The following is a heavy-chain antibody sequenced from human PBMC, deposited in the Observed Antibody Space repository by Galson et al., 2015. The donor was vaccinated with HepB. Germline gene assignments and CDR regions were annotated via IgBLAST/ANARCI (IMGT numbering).Heavy chain of an antibody. CDR2: ISTYSGNT. CDR3: ARVLGKQIMPGHYTMDS. J-gene: IGHJ5*02. CDR1: GYTFTSYA. V-gene: IGHV1-18*01. Sequence: QSGAEVKKPGESLKTSCKASGYTFTSYAISWVRQAPGQGLEWMGWISTYSGNTDYAQSLQDRVTMTTDTSTNTAYMELRSLRSDDTAVYYCARVLGKQIMPGHYTMDSWGLGTLVTVSS. D-gene: IGHD3-9*01.